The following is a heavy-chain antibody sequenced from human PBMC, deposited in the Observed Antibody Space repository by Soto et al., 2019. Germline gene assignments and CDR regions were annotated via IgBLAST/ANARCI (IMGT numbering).Heavy chain of an antibody. CDR3: TRQGADLESYQRRPFDS. CDR2: IYYSGST. J-gene: IGHJ4*02. CDR1: GGSISSSSYY. D-gene: IGHD2-2*01. Sequence: PSETLSLTCTVSGGSISSSSYYWGWIRQPPGKGLEWIGSIYYSGSTYYNPSLKSRVTISVDTSKHQFSLKLSSVTAADTAVYYCTRQGADLESYQRRPFDSWGQGTLVTVSS. V-gene: IGHV4-39*01.